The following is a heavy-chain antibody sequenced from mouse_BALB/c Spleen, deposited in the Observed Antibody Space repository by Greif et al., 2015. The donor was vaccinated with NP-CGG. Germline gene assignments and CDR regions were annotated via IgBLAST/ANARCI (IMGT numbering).Heavy chain of an antibody. CDR1: GYTFTDYY. CDR3: ARRTGTEAMDY. J-gene: IGHJ4*01. D-gene: IGHD4-1*01. CDR2: IYPGSGNT. V-gene: IGHV1-84*02. Sequence: QVQLQQPGPELVKPGASVKISCKASGYTFTDYYINWVNQKPGQGLEWIGWIYPGSGNTKYNEKFKGKATLTVDTSSSTAYMQFSSLTSEDTAVYFCARRTGTEAMDYWGQGTSVTASS.